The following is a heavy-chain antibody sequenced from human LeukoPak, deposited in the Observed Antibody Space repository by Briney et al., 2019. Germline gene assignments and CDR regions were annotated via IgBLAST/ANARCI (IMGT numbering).Heavy chain of an antibody. Sequence: ASVKGSCKACGYTFTSYGLSWVRQAPGHGLEWVGWGSAYNGNTNYAQKLQGRVTITTDTSTSTASMGLTSLRSDVTAVHYWARDIVVFGQGLVLGYYGMDVWGKGTPVTVSS. V-gene: IGHV1-18*04. CDR2: GSAYNGNT. D-gene: IGHD6-19*01. J-gene: IGHJ6*04. CDR3: ARDIVVFGQGLVLGYYGMDV. CDR1: GYTFTSYG.